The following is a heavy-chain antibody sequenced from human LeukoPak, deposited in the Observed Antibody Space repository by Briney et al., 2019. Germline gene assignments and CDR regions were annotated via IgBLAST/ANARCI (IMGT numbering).Heavy chain of an antibody. Sequence: GGSLRLSCAASGFTVNSNYMSWVRQAPGKGLEWVSVIYSGGITYYADSVKGRFTISRDNSRNILFLQMNSLRVEDTAVYYCARAARGNVITPHYWGQGTLVTVSS. V-gene: IGHV3-66*01. D-gene: IGHD4-23*01. CDR2: IYSGGIT. CDR3: ARAARGNVITPHY. J-gene: IGHJ4*02. CDR1: GFTVNSNY.